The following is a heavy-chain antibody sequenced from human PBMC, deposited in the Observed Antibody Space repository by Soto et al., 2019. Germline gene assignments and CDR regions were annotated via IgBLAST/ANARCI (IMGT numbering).Heavy chain of an antibody. D-gene: IGHD6-19*01. V-gene: IGHV3-11*01. Sequence: GGSLRLSCAASGFTFGDYEMSWIRQAPGKGLEWVAFLSRSGGKIYYADSVRGRFSISRDNAKNSLYLQMTSLGVEDTAAYFWARSSGWYEADAFDIWGRGTMVTVSS. CDR1: GFTFGDYE. CDR2: LSRSGGKI. J-gene: IGHJ3*02. CDR3: ARSSGWYEADAFDI.